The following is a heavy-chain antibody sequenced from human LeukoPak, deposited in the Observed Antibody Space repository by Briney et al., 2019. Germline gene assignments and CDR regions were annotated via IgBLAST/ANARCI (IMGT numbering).Heavy chain of an antibody. CDR1: NGSISSGFNY. V-gene: IGHV4-61*02. D-gene: IGHD3-22*01. CDR3: ARVGRYYDSSGYFYNWFDP. Sequence: SQTLSLTCIVSNGSISSGFNYWTWIRQPAGGGLEWIGRMHTTGSTYYSPSLKSRVTMSIDKSKNQFSLRLSSVTAADTAVYYCARVGRYYDSSGYFYNWFDPWGQGTLVTVSS. CDR2: MHTTGST. J-gene: IGHJ5*02.